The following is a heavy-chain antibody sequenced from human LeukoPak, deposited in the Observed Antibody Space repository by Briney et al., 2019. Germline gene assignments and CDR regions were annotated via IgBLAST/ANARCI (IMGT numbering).Heavy chain of an antibody. Sequence: GGSLRLSCAASGFTFSSYTMSWVRQAPGKGLEWVSYISSSGGTIYYADSVKGRFTISRNNAKNSLYLQMDSLRAEDTAVYYCARGYGYTIDYWGQGTLVTVSS. CDR3: ARGYGYTIDY. CDR1: GFTFSSYT. CDR2: ISSSGGTI. J-gene: IGHJ4*02. D-gene: IGHD5-24*01. V-gene: IGHV3-48*01.